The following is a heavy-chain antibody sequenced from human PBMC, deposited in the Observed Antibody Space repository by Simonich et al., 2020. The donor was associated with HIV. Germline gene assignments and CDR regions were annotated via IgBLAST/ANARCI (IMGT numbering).Heavy chain of an antibody. Sequence: EVQLVESGGGLVKPGGSLRLSCAASGFTFSSYSMNWVRQAPGKGLEWVSSISSSSSYIYYADSVKGRFTISRDKAKNSLDLQMNSLRAEDTAVYYCARDGRKGSSTSCSDYWGQGTLVTVSS. CDR3: ARDGRKGSSTSCSDY. CDR2: ISSSSSYI. V-gene: IGHV3-21*01. CDR1: GFTFSSYS. J-gene: IGHJ4*02. D-gene: IGHD2-2*01.